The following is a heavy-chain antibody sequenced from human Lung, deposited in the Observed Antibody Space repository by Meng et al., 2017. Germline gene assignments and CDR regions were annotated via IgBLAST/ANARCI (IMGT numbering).Heavy chain of an antibody. CDR1: GGSISSSNW. V-gene: IGHV4-4*02. Sequence: GPPLESGPGLVNPSGTLSLTCAVSGGSISSSNWWSWVRQPPGKGLEWIGEIYHSGSTNYNPSLKSRVTISVDKSKNQFSLKLSSVTAADTAVYYCARYLAGGYGDYFDYWGQGTLVTVSS. D-gene: IGHD4-17*01. CDR2: IYHSGST. J-gene: IGHJ4*02. CDR3: ARYLAGGYGDYFDY.